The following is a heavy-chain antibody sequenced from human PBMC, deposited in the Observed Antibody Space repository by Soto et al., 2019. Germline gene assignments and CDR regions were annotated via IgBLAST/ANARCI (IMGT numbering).Heavy chain of an antibody. D-gene: IGHD1-26*01. CDR3: ATHGDWELLFLGAFDI. CDR2: FDPEDGET. J-gene: IGHJ3*02. Sequence: ASVKVSCKVSGYTLTELSMHWVRQAPGKGLEWMGGFDPEDGETIYAQKFQGRVTMTEDTSTDTAYMELSSLRSEDTAVYYCATHGDWELLFLGAFDIWGQGTMVTVSS. CDR1: GYTLTELS. V-gene: IGHV1-24*01.